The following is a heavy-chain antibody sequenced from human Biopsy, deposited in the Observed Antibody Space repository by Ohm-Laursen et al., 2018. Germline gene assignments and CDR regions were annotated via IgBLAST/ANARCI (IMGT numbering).Heavy chain of an antibody. Sequence: SVKVSCKTSGAIFSNYAITWVRQAPGQGLEWMGGIIPLFGAQNYAQKFQGRLTITADESKSTTYMELSSLRSEDTAVYYCARLAQIYGDSPFDPWGQGTLVTVSS. CDR2: IIPLFGAQ. CDR1: GAIFSNYA. V-gene: IGHV1-69*13. J-gene: IGHJ5*02. D-gene: IGHD4-17*01. CDR3: ARLAQIYGDSPFDP.